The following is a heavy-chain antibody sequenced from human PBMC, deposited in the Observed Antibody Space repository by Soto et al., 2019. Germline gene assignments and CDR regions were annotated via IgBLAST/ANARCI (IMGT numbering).Heavy chain of an antibody. CDR2: ISSSSNYI. CDR3: ARENAYGDPNSFDY. V-gene: IGHV3-21*02. D-gene: IGHD4-17*01. Sequence: EVQLVESGGGLVKPGGSLRLSCTASGFTFSSYNMNWVRQAPGKGLEWVSSISSSSNYIYYADSMKGRFTISRDNAKNSLYLQMNSLRAEATAVYYWARENAYGDPNSFDYWGQGTLVTVSS. J-gene: IGHJ4*02. CDR1: GFTFSSYN.